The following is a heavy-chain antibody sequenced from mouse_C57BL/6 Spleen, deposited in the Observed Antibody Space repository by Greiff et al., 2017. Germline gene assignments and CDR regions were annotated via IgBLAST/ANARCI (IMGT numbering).Heavy chain of an antibody. CDR1: GFTFTDYY. CDR2: IRNKANGYTT. CDR3: ARYNTGTGYAMDY. Sequence: EVKLVESGGGLVQPGGSLSLSCAASGFTFTDYYMSWVRQPPGKALEWLGFIRNKANGYTTEYSASVKGRFTISRDNSQSILYLQMNALRAEDSATYYCARYNTGTGYAMDYWGQGTSVTGSS. J-gene: IGHJ4*01. D-gene: IGHD4-1*01. V-gene: IGHV7-3*01.